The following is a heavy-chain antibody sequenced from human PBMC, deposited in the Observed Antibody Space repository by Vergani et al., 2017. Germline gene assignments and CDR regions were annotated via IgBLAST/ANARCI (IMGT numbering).Heavy chain of an antibody. J-gene: IGHJ4*02. CDR1: AYSFTNYW. CDR2: IHPGDSDT. CDR3: ASAVVVPAAKLYYFDY. V-gene: IGHV5-51*01. D-gene: IGHD2-2*01. Sequence: EVQLVQSGAVVKKPGESLKISCMGSAYSFTNYWIGWVRQTPGKGLEWMGIIHPGDSDTRYSPSFQGQVTISADKSISTVYLQWSSLKASDTAMYYCASAVVVPAAKLYYFDYWGQGTLVTVSS.